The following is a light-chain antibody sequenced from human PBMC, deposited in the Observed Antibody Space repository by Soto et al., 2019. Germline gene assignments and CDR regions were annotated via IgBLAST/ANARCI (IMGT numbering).Light chain of an antibody. V-gene: IGLV2-23*01. J-gene: IGLJ2*01. CDR2: DGG. CDR3: CSYAGYSTSAV. Sequence: QSALTQPASVSGSPGQSITISCTGTSSDVGSYNLVSWYQQHPGKAPKVIIYDGGKRPSGVSNRFSGSKSGITASLTISGLQAEDEADYYCCSYAGYSTSAVFGGGTQLTVL. CDR1: SSDVGSYNL.